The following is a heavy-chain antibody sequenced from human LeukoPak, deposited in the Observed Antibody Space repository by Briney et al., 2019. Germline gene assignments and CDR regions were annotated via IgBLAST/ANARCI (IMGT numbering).Heavy chain of an antibody. D-gene: IGHD5-18*01. V-gene: IGHV5-51*01. J-gene: IGHJ4*02. CDR1: GYSFISYW. Sequence: GESLQIYCKGSGYSFISYWIGWVRQMPGKGLEWMGIIYPGDSDTRYSPSFQGQVTISADKSISTAYVQWSSLKASDTAMYYCARGGYSYGSKFDYWGQGTLVTV. CDR2: IYPGDSDT. CDR3: ARGGYSYGSKFDY.